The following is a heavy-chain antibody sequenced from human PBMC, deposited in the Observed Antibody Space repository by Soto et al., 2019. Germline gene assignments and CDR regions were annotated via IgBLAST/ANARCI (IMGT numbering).Heavy chain of an antibody. D-gene: IGHD2-15*01. J-gene: IGHJ6*02. CDR1: GYTFTSYA. CDR3: ARGEGYCSGGSCYSYYYYGMDV. CDR2: INAGNGNT. Sequence: PSVKVSCKASGYTFTSYAMHWVRQAPGQRLEWMGWINAGNGNTKYSQKFQGRVTITRDTSASTAYMDLSSLRSEDTAVYYCARGEGYCSGGSCYSYYYYGMDVWGQGTTFTVSS. V-gene: IGHV1-3*01.